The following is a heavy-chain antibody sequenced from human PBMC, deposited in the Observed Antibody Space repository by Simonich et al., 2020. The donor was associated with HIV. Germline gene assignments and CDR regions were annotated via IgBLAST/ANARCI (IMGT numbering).Heavy chain of an antibody. CDR1: GFTFSSYS. V-gene: IGHV3-21*01. CDR2: ISSGSRYI. D-gene: IGHD6-6*01. CDR3: ARVLLSTSSPYDY. Sequence: EVQLVESGGGLVKPGGSLRLSCAASGFTFSSYSMNWVRQAPGKGLEWVSSISSGSRYIYYGDSVQGRFTISGDNAKNSLYLQMNSLRAEDTAVYYCARVLLSTSSPYDYWGQGILVTVSS. J-gene: IGHJ4*02.